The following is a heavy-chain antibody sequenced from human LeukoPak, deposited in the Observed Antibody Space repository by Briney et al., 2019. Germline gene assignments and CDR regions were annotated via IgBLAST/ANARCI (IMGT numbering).Heavy chain of an antibody. J-gene: IGHJ4*02. D-gene: IGHD5-18*01. Sequence: PSETLSLTCTVSGDSISSSSYSWGWIRQPPGKGLEWIGSIYYSGSTFYNPSLKSRLTISVDTSKNQFSLKLSSVTAADTAVYYCARHLEYSYPGYWGQGTLVTVSS. CDR1: GDSISSSSYS. CDR3: ARHLEYSYPGY. V-gene: IGHV4-39*01. CDR2: IYYSGST.